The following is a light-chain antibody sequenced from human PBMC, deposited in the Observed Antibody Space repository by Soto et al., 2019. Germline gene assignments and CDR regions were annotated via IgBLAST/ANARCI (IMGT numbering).Light chain of an antibody. CDR2: AAS. CDR3: LQDYNYPLT. Sequence: IQMTQSPSTLSASVGDRVTITCRASQGIRSGLGWYQQKPGKAPKLLIYAASSLQSGVPSRFSGSGSGTDFSLTISSLQPEDFATYYCLQDYNYPLTFGQGTKVDI. CDR1: QGIRSG. J-gene: IGKJ1*01. V-gene: IGKV1-6*01.